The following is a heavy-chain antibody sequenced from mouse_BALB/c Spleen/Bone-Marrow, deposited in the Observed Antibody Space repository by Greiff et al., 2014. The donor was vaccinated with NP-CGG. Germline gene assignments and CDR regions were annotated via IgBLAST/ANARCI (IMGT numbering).Heavy chain of an antibody. CDR3: ARDDYDYAMDY. Sequence: DVQLVESGGGLVQPGGPRKLSCAASGFTFSSFGMHWVRQAPEKGLEWVAYISSGSSTIYYADTVKGRFTISRDNPKNTLFLQMTSLRSEDTAMYYCARDDYDYAMDYWGQGTSVTVSS. CDR2: ISSGSSTI. D-gene: IGHD2-4*01. CDR1: GFTFSSFG. V-gene: IGHV5-17*02. J-gene: IGHJ4*01.